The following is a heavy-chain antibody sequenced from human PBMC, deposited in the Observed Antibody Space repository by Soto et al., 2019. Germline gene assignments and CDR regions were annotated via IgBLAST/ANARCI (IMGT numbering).Heavy chain of an antibody. CDR2: INSVSGGT. Sequence: ASVKVSCKASGNTHTIYFIHWLRQAPGQGLEWMGRINSVSGGTNYAPRFRGRVSMTMDTSSATAFMDLSGLRSDDTAVYYCARGGSYYAHWGQGTLVTVSS. D-gene: IGHD3-16*01. CDR1: GNTHTIYF. CDR3: ARGGSYYAH. J-gene: IGHJ4*02. V-gene: IGHV1-2*06.